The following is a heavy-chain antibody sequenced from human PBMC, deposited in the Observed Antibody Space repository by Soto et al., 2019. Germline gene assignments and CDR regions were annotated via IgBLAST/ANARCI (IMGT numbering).Heavy chain of an antibody. Sequence: QVQLVQSGGGVVQSGKSLSLSCAASGFTFSDYGMHWVRQAPGRGLEWVALIYHDGSKEYYADSVKGRFTISRANSRYPLVVEMNSLRAEDTAVYYCGTASKRYADYYYGLDVCGQGATVTVAS. CDR2: IYHDGSKE. D-gene: IGHD4-4*01. V-gene: IGHV3-33*03. J-gene: IGHJ6*02. CDR1: GFTFSDYG. CDR3: GTASKRYADYYYGLDV.